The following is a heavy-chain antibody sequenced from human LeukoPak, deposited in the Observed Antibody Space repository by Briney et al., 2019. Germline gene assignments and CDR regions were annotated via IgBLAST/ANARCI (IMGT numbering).Heavy chain of an antibody. CDR1: GGSISSGGYS. J-gene: IGHJ3*02. CDR3: ARRGVQDAFDI. Sequence: SETLSLTCAVSGGSISSGGYSWSWIRQPPGKGLEWIGYIYHSGSTYYNPSLKSRVTISVDGSKNQFSLKLSSVTAADTAVYYCARRGVQDAFDIWGQGTMVTVSS. D-gene: IGHD3-10*01. CDR2: IYHSGST. V-gene: IGHV4-30-2*01.